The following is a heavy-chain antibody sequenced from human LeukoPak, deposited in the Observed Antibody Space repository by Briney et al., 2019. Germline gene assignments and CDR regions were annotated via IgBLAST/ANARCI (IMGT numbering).Heavy chain of an antibody. D-gene: IGHD2-21*01. V-gene: IGHV3-23*01. CDR3: AKDLYGDGGYCFEY. CDR2: IGGTGTGT. Sequence: GGSLRLSCAASGFTFSSFAMSWVRQAPGKGLEWVSSIGGTGTGTYYGDSVKGRFNISRDNSKKTVHLEMSGLRADDTAVYYCAKDLYGDGGYCFEYWGQGTLVTVSS. J-gene: IGHJ4*02. CDR1: GFTFSSFA.